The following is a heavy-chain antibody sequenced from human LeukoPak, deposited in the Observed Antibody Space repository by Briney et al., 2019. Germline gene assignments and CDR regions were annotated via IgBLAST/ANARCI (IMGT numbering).Heavy chain of an antibody. J-gene: IGHJ5*02. Sequence: TSVKVSCKASGYTFTSYAMHWVRQAPGQGLEWMGWINAGNGNTKYSQKFQGRVSITRDTSASTAYMELSSLRSEDTAVYYCARDRVVLLWFGELSRWFDPWGQGTLVTVSS. D-gene: IGHD3-10*01. V-gene: IGHV1-3*01. CDR2: INAGNGNT. CDR3: ARDRVVLLWFGELSRWFDP. CDR1: GYTFTSYA.